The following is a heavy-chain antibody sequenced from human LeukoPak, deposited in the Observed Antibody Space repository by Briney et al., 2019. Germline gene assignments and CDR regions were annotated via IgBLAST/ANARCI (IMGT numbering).Heavy chain of an antibody. CDR3: ARENSYYYYYYMDV. CDR2: IYTSGST. V-gene: IGHV4-61*02. Sequence: SETLSLTCTVSGGSISSGSYYWSWIRQPAGKGLEWIGRIYTSGSTNYNPSLKSRVTISVDTSKNQFSLKLSSVTAADTAVYYCARENSYYYYYYMDVWGKGITVTISS. CDR1: GGSISSGSYY. D-gene: IGHD2-21*01. J-gene: IGHJ6*03.